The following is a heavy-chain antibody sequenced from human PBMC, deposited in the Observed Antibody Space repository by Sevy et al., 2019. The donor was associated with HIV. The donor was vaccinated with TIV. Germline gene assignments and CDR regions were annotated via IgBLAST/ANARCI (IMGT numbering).Heavy chain of an antibody. J-gene: IGHJ4*02. D-gene: IGHD3-22*01. V-gene: IGHV3-48*03. CDR3: ARATYYYDTSGPYFFDF. CDR2: ITSSGSTI. Sequence: GGSLRLSCIASGFTFSNYEMNWVRQAPGKGLEWVSYITSSGSTIYYADSVKGRFTISRDNGKNSLYLQMNSLRAEDTAVYYCARATYYYDTSGPYFFDFRGQGTLVTVSS. CDR1: GFTFSNYE.